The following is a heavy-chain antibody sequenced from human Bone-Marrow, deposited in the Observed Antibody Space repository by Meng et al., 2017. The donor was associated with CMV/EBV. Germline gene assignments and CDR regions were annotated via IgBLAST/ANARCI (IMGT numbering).Heavy chain of an antibody. J-gene: IGHJ5*02. CDR2: IIPIFGTA. CDR1: GYTFTSYG. Sequence: SVKVSCKASGYTFTSYGISWVRQAPGQGLEWMGGIIPIFGTANYAQKFQGRVTITTDESTSTAYMELSSLRSEDTAVYYCARSLTESVVVPAAGFDPWGQGTLVTVSS. CDR3: ARSLTESVVVPAAGFDP. D-gene: IGHD2-2*01. V-gene: IGHV1-69*05.